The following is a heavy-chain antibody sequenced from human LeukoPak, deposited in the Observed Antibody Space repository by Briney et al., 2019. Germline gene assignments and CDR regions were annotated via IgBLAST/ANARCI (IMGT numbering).Heavy chain of an antibody. CDR2: IYYSGST. V-gene: IGHV4-61*01. J-gene: IGHJ4*02. CDR3: ARVSGSYPYYFDY. D-gene: IGHD1-26*01. CDR1: GGSVSSDSYY. Sequence: SETLSLTCSVSGGSVSSDSYYWSWIRQPPGKGLEWIGYIYYSGSTNYNPSLKSRVIISIDTSKNQFSLMLSSVTAADTAVYYCARVSGSYPYYFDYWGQGTLVTVSS.